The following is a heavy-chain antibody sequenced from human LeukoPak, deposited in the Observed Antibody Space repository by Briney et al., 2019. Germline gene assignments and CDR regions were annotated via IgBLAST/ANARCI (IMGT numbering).Heavy chain of an antibody. V-gene: IGHV3-23*01. CDR1: GFTFSSYA. CDR3: AKDFSRDDTSGYDY. Sequence: GGSLRLSCAASGFTFSSYAMGWVRQAPGKGLEWVSTTTGPGSSIYYADSVKGRFTISRDNSKNTLYLQLNSLRADDAAVYYCAKDFSRDDTSGYDYWGQGTLVTVSS. CDR2: TTGPGSSI. D-gene: IGHD3-22*01. J-gene: IGHJ4*02.